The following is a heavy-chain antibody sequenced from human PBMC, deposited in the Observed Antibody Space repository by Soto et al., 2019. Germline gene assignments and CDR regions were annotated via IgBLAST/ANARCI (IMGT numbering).Heavy chain of an antibody. CDR3: QKDTLDCSVGDCPLYYHYGMEV. Sequence: GGSLRLSCATSGFTFRSYGMHWVRQAPGKGLEWLAVISNDGNNKFFADSVKGRLTLSRDNARNTLYLQINSLRAEDTAVYFCQKDTLDCSVGDCPLYYHYGMEVWGQGTTVTGSS. CDR2: ISNDGNNK. CDR1: GFTFRSYG. J-gene: IGHJ6*02. V-gene: IGHV3-30*18. D-gene: IGHD2-21*02.